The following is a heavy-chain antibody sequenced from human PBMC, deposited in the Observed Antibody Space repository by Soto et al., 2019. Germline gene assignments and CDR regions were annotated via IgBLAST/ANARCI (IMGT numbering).Heavy chain of an antibody. Sequence: SETLSLTCAVYGGSFSGYYWSWIRQPPGKGLEWIGEINHSGSTNYNPSLKSRVTISVDTSKNQFSLKLSSVTAADTAVYYCASYSSSSGTDYWGHGTLVTVSS. CDR1: GGSFSGYY. CDR2: INHSGST. V-gene: IGHV4-34*01. D-gene: IGHD6-6*01. J-gene: IGHJ4*01. CDR3: ASYSSSSGTDY.